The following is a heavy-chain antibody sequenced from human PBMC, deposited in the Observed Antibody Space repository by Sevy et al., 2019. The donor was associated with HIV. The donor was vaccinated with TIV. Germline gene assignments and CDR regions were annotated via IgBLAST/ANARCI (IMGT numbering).Heavy chain of an antibody. CDR3: AREEGYGDAFDI. D-gene: IGHD6-13*01. Sequence: GGSLRLSCVASGFNVSNNYMSWVRQAPGKGLEWVSVIYSGGRKNYADYVKGRFTISRDKSKNTLYLQMNSLRVEDTAVYYCAREEGYGDAFDIWGQGTLVTVSS. V-gene: IGHV3-53*01. J-gene: IGHJ3*02. CDR2: IYSGGRK. CDR1: GFNVSNNY.